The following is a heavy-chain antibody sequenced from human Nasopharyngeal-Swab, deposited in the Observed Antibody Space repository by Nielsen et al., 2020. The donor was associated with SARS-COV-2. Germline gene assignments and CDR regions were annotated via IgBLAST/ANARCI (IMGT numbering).Heavy chain of an antibody. Sequence: GESLKISCAASGFTFSSYSMNWVRQAPGKGLEWVSSISSSSYIYYADPVKGRFTISRDNAKNSLYLQMNSLRAEDTAVYYCAREVRGSYYLYYFDYWGQGTLVTVSS. J-gene: IGHJ4*02. CDR3: AREVRGSYYLYYFDY. V-gene: IGHV3-21*01. D-gene: IGHD1-26*01. CDR2: ISSSSYI. CDR1: GFTFSSYS.